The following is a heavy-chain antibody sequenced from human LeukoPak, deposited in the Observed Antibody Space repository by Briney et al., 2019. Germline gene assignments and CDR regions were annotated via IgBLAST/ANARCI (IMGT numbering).Heavy chain of an antibody. J-gene: IGHJ5*02. V-gene: IGHV4-39*01. CDR2: IYYSGRT. CDR3: ARHYHGDYLGKWVDT. D-gene: IGHD4-17*01. Sequence: NPSETLSLTCTVSGGSISSSSYYWGWIRQPPGKGLEWIGSIYYSGRTYYNPSLKYRVAIAGDTSKNPFSMKLSSVTAEDTAVYYWARHYHGDYLGKWVDTWGQGTLVTVSS. CDR1: GGSISSSSYY.